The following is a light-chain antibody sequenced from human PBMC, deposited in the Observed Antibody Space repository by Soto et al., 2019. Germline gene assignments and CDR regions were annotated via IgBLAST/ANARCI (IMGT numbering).Light chain of an antibody. J-gene: IGKJ1*01. CDR2: AAS. CDR1: HSISSY. V-gene: IGKV1-39*01. Sequence: DILMTQSPSTLSASAGDRVTITCRASHSISSYLYWYQQKPGQAPKLLIYAASSMHSGVPSRFSGSGSGTDFTLTISSLQPEDFATYYCQQACSTPTFGQGTKVDIK. CDR3: QQACSTPT.